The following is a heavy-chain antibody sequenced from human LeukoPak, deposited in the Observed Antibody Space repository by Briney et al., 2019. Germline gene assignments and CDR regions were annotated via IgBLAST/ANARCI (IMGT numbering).Heavy chain of an antibody. Sequence: SETLSLTCTVSGGSISSGGYYWSWIRQPPGKGLEWIGYIYHSGSTYYNPSLKSRVTISVDRSKNQFSLKLSSVTAADTAVYYCARDGEGYCSSTSCYGVGYWGQGTLVTVSS. V-gene: IGHV4-30-2*01. CDR1: GGSISSGGYY. J-gene: IGHJ4*02. D-gene: IGHD2-2*01. CDR3: ARDGEGYCSSTSCYGVGY. CDR2: IYHSGST.